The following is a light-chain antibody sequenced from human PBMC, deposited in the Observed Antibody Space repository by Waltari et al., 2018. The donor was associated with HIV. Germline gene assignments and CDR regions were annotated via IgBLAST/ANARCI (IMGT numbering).Light chain of an antibody. CDR2: GAS. CDR1: QSITSDY. Sequence: IVLTHSPGTLSLSPGERAALSCRASQSITSDYLAWYQQKPGQAPRVLIYGASSRATGIPDRFSGSGSGTDFTLTISRLEPEDSAVYYCQQYATSQSITFGQGTRLEIK. CDR3: QQYATSQSIT. J-gene: IGKJ5*01. V-gene: IGKV3-20*01.